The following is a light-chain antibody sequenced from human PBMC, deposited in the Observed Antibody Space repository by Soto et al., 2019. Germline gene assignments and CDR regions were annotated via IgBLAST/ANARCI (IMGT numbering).Light chain of an antibody. J-gene: IGLJ2*01. CDR2: EVT. V-gene: IGLV2-14*01. CDR3: SSYTSSNSVV. CDR1: SSDIGIYKY. Sequence: QSALTQPASVSGSPGQSIAISCTGSSSDIGIYKYVSWYQQHPGKVPKLIIYEVTNRPSGVSNRFSGSKSGTTASLTISGLQAEDEADYYCSSYTSSNSVVFGGGTKVTVL.